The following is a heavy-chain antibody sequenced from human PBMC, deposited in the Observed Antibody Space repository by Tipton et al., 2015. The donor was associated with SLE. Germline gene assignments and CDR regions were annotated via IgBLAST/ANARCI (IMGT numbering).Heavy chain of an antibody. CDR1: GGSISSYY. Sequence: TLSLTCTVSGGSISSYYWSWIRQPPGKGLEWIGYIYYSGSTNYKPSLNSRVTISVDTSKNQFSLKLSSVTAADTALYYCARGDCSGGSCPGGFDYWGQGTLVTVSS. CDR2: IYYSGST. J-gene: IGHJ4*02. CDR3: ARGDCSGGSCPGGFDY. D-gene: IGHD2-15*01. V-gene: IGHV4-59*01.